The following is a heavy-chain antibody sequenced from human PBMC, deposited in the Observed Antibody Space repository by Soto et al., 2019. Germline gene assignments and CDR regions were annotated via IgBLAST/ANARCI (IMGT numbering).Heavy chain of an antibody. Sequence: QVPLPESGPGLVKPLETLSLSCTVSGGSISNYYWSWFRQTPGKGLEWIGYVHDSWGSNYNPSLKSRVAISLAPSKCQFPLKLTSVTATDTAVYYCARQGFGALHGLVDVGGQGTTVTVSS. V-gene: IGHV4-59*08. CDR1: GGSISNYY. CDR2: VHDSWGS. CDR3: ARQGFGALHGLVDV. J-gene: IGHJ6*02. D-gene: IGHD3-10*01.